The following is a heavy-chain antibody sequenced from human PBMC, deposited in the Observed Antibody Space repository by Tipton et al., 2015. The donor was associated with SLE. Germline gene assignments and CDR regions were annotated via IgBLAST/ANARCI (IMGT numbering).Heavy chain of an antibody. D-gene: IGHD1-26*01. CDR2: ICYNGVS. CDR1: GGSMKSYY. Sequence: LRLSCTVSGGSMKSYYWSWIRQFPGKGLEWIAFICYNGVSNYNPSLRSRVTISLDTSKNQFSLKLTSVTAADTAVYYCARTSGNFPFDYWGQGNLVTVSS. V-gene: IGHV4-59*08. CDR3: ARTSGNFPFDY. J-gene: IGHJ4*02.